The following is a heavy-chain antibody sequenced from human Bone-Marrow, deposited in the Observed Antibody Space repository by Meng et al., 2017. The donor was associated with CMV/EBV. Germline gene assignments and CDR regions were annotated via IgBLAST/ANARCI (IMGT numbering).Heavy chain of an antibody. CDR2: INHSGST. CDR3: ARVGYSSLPLRDWFDP. D-gene: IGHD6-13*01. V-gene: IGHV4-34*01. J-gene: IGHJ5*02. CDR1: GGSFSGYY. Sequence: SETLSLTCAVYGGSFSGYYWSWIRQPPGKGLEWIGEINHSGSTNYNPSLKSRVTISVDTSKNQFSLKLSSVTAADTAVYYCARVGYSSLPLRDWFDPWGQGTLVTVSS.